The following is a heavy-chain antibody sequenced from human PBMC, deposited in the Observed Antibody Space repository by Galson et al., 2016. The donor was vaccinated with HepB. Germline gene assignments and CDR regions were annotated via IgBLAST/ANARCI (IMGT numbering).Heavy chain of an antibody. J-gene: IGHJ4*02. D-gene: IGHD3/OR15-3a*01. CDR3: AVGRSRLLDFLFPFDN. Sequence: SVKVSCKVSGDMFIELSMHWVRQAPGKGLQWMGGYDPDEGKAIYAQEFQGRLTMTEDTSAETGYMELSSLKSDDTAVYYCAVGRSRLLDFLFPFDNWGQGTLVIVSS. V-gene: IGHV1-24*01. CDR1: GDMFIELS. CDR2: YDPDEGKA.